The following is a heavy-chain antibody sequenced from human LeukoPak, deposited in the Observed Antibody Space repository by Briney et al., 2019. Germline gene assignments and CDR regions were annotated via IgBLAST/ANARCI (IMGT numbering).Heavy chain of an antibody. J-gene: IGHJ5*02. CDR1: GGSFSGYY. D-gene: IGHD2-2*02. V-gene: IGHV4-34*01. CDR2: INHSGST. CDR3: VRTPTPLGYCSSTSCYTVPQFDP. Sequence: PSETLSLTCAVYGGSFSGYYWSWIRQPPGKGLEWIGEINHSGSTNYNPSLKSRVTISVDTSKNQFSLKLSSVTAADTAVYYCVRTPTPLGYCSSTSCYTVPQFDPWGQGTLVTVSS.